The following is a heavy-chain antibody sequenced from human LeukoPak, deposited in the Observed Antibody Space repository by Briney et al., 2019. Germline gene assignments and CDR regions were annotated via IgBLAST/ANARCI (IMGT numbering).Heavy chain of an antibody. CDR3: ARGLEWERPLGDY. D-gene: IGHD1-26*01. V-gene: IGHV4-39*01. J-gene: IGHJ4*02. Sequence: SETLSLTCTVSGGSISRTHSYWGWIRQPPGKGLEWIGTVDYGGSTYYNPSLKSRVVISVDTSKNQFSLKLTSVTAADTAMYFCARGLEWERPLGDYWGQGTLVTVSS. CDR1: GGSISRTHSY. CDR2: VDYGGST.